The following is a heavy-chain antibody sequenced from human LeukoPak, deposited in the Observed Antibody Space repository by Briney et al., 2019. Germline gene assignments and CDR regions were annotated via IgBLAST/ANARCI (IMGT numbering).Heavy chain of an antibody. CDR2: INSDGST. D-gene: IGHD3-10*01. Sequence: GGSLRLSCAAPGLTVISNYMSWVRQAPGKGLEWVSIINSDGSTYYADSVKGRFTISRDHSKNTVYVQMNSLRTEDTAVYYCARKADYYGSGGPTDYWGQGTLVTVSS. J-gene: IGHJ4*02. CDR3: ARKADYYGSGGPTDY. CDR1: GLTVISNY. V-gene: IGHV3-66*01.